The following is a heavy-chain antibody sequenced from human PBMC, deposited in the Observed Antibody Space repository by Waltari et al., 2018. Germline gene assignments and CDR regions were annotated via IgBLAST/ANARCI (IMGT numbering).Heavy chain of an antibody. CDR1: GYSLSSGYY. CDR3: ARDYYGSGSYADY. J-gene: IGHJ4*01. Sequence: QVQLQESGPGLVKPSETLSLTCAVSGYSLSSGYYWGWIRQPPGKGLEWIGSIHHSGRTYYNPSLKSRVTISVDTSKNQFSLRLNSVTAADTAVYYCARDYYGSGSYADYWGQGTLVTVSS. CDR2: IHHSGRT. V-gene: IGHV4-38-2*02. D-gene: IGHD3-10*01.